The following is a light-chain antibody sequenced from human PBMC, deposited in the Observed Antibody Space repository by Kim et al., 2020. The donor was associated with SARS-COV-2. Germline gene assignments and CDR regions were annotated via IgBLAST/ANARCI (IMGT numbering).Light chain of an antibody. V-gene: IGKV1-5*03. CDR3: QKYDNYPYT. Sequence: DIQMTQSPSTLSASVGDRVTITCRGSQSINIWLAWYQQKPGKAPKLLIFKASSLESGVPSRFSGSGSGTEFTLTINTLQPDDFATYYCQKYDNYPYTFGQGTKLEI. CDR2: KAS. J-gene: IGKJ2*01. CDR1: QSINIW.